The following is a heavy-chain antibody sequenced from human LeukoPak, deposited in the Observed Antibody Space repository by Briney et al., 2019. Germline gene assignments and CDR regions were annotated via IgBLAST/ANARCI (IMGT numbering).Heavy chain of an antibody. J-gene: IGHJ4*02. CDR3: ARGGDIVVVPAATLFDY. CDR1: GFTFSSYG. Sequence: GRSLRLSCAASGFTFSSYGMHWVRQAPGKGLEWVAVIWYDGSNKYYADSVKGRFTISRDNSKNTLYLQMNSLRAEDMAVYYCARGGDIVVVPAATLFDYWGQGTLVTVSS. V-gene: IGHV3-33*01. CDR2: IWYDGSNK. D-gene: IGHD2-2*01.